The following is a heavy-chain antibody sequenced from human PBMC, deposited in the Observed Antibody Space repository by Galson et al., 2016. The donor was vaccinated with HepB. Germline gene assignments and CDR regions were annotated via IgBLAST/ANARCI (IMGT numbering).Heavy chain of an antibody. CDR1: GFTFSDYY. CDR2: IGSSSRYT. Sequence: SLRLSCAASGFTFSDYYMSWIRQAPGKGLEWISYIGSSSRYTNYADSVKGRFTISRDNAKNSLYLQMNSLRAEDTAVYYCARETGAVAGRPFDYWGQGTLVTVPS. CDR3: ARETGAVAGRPFDY. V-gene: IGHV3-11*06. D-gene: IGHD6-19*01. J-gene: IGHJ4*02.